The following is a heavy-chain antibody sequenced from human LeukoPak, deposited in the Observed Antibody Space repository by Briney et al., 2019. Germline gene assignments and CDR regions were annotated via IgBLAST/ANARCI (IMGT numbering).Heavy chain of an antibody. J-gene: IGHJ3*02. V-gene: IGHV3-30*04. CDR1: GFTFSSYA. Sequence: GGSLRLSCAASGFTFSSYAMHWVRQAPGKGLERVADISYDGSNKYYADSVKGRFTISRDNPKNTLYLQMNSLRAEDTAVYYCARATSKGHAFDIWGQGTMVTVSS. CDR2: ISYDGSNK. CDR3: ARATSKGHAFDI. D-gene: IGHD3-16*01.